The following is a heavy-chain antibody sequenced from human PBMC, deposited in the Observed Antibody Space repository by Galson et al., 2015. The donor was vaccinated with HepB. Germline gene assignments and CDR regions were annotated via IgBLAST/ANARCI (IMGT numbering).Heavy chain of an antibody. Sequence: SVKVSCKVSGYTLTELSMHWVRQAPGNGLEWMGGFDPEDGETIYAQKFQGRVTMTEDTSTDTAYMELSSLRSEDTAVYYCATFRGGARKPPDYWGQGTLVTVSS. D-gene: IGHD3-16*01. CDR2: FDPEDGET. CDR1: GYTLTELS. CDR3: ATFRGGARKPPDY. V-gene: IGHV1-24*01. J-gene: IGHJ4*02.